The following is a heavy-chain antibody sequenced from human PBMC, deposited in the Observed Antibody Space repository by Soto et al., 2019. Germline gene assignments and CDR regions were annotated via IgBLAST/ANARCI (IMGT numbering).Heavy chain of an antibody. J-gene: IGHJ3*02. CDR1: GFTFSSYA. Sequence: GGSLRLSCAASGFTFSSYAMSWVRQAPGKGLEWVSAISGSGGNTYYADSLKGRVTIYTDNSKNTLYLQMNSLRAEDTAVYDCAKPCLSDEDWLLAFDIWGQGTMVTVSS. CDR3: AKPCLSDEDWLLAFDI. D-gene: IGHD3-9*01. CDR2: ISGSGGNT. V-gene: IGHV3-23*01.